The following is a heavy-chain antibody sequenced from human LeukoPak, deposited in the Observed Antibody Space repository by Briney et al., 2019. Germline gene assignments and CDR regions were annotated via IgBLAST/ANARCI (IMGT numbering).Heavy chain of an antibody. CDR2: IYYSGST. CDR1: GGSISSYY. Sequence: SETLSLTCTVSGGSISSYYWTWIRQPPGKGLEWIGYIYYSGSTNYNPSLKSRVTISVDTSKNQFSLKLSSVTAADTAVYYCVRSDDFWSGYYGYWGQGTLVTVSS. J-gene: IGHJ4*02. CDR3: VRSDDFWSGYYGY. D-gene: IGHD3-3*01. V-gene: IGHV4-59*01.